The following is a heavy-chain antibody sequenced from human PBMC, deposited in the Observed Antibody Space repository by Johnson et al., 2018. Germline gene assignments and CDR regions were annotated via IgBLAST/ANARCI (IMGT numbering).Heavy chain of an antibody. Sequence: QVQLVQSGGGVVQPGRSLRLSCAASGFTFSSYAMHWVRQAPGKGLEWVAVISYDGSNKYYADSVKGRFTISRDNSKNTLYLQMNSLRAEDTAVYYCAKGVVVVPAAINAFDIWGQGTMVTVSS. D-gene: IGHD2-2*01. CDR1: GFTFSSYA. CDR3: AKGVVVVPAAINAFDI. CDR2: ISYDGSNK. J-gene: IGHJ3*02. V-gene: IGHV3-30-3*01.